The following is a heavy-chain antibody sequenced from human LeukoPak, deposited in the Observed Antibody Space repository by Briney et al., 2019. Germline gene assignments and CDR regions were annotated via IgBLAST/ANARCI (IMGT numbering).Heavy chain of an antibody. D-gene: IGHD2-2*01. Sequence: SETLSLTCAVSGGSMSSYYWSWIRQPPGKGLEWIGYIYYSGSTNYNPSLKSRVTMSVDTSKNQFSLKLSSVTAADTAVYYCARGLLVVVPSPIEDYYYYGMDVWGQGTTVTVSS. V-gene: IGHV4-59*12. CDR1: GGSMSSYY. J-gene: IGHJ6*02. CDR3: ARGLLVVVPSPIEDYYYYGMDV. CDR2: IYYSGST.